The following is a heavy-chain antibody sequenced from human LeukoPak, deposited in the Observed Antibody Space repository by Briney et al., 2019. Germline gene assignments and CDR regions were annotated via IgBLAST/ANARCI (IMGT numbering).Heavy chain of an antibody. CDR1: GFTFDDYA. CDR3: AKDIVRYFDWLLANFDY. Sequence: PGGSLRLSCAASGFTFDDYAMHWVRQAPGKGLEWVSGISWNSGSIGYADSVKGRFTISRDNAKNSLYLQVNSLRAEDTALYYCAKDIVRYFDWLLANFDYWGQGTLVTVSS. V-gene: IGHV3-9*01. D-gene: IGHD3-9*01. J-gene: IGHJ4*02. CDR2: ISWNSGSI.